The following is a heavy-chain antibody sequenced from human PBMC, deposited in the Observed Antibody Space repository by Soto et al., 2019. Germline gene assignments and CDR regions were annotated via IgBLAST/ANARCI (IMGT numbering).Heavy chain of an antibody. CDR3: ARGGLWFGVTPYYFDY. Sequence: PSETLSLTCTVSGGSVSSGSYYWSWIRQPPGKGLEWIGYIYYSGSTNYNPSLKSRVTISVDTSKNQFSLKLSSVTAADTAVYYCARGGLWFGVTPYYFDYWGQGTLVTVSS. J-gene: IGHJ4*02. V-gene: IGHV4-61*01. CDR1: GGSVSSGSYY. D-gene: IGHD3-10*01. CDR2: IYYSGST.